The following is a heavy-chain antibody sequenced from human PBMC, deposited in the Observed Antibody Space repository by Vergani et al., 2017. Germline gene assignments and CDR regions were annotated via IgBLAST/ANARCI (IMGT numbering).Heavy chain of an antibody. J-gene: IGHJ4*02. D-gene: IGHD3-10*01. CDR3: AVAAVAFGYFAY. Sequence: EVQLLESGGGLVQPGGSLRLSCAASGFTFSSYAMSWVRQAPGKGLEWVSAISGSGGSTYYADSVKGRFTISRDNSKNTLYLQMNSLRAVDTAVYYCAVAAVAFGYFAYWGQGTLVTVSS. CDR2: ISGSGGST. CDR1: GFTFSSYA. V-gene: IGHV3-23*01.